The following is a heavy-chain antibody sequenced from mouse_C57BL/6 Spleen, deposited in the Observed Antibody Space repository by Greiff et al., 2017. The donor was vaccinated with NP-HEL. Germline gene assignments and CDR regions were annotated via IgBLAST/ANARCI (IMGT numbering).Heavy chain of an antibody. CDR2: INYDGSST. J-gene: IGHJ4*01. CDR1: GFTFSDYY. Sequence: EVMLVESEGGLVQPGSSMKLSCTASGFTFSDYYMAWVRQVPEKGLEWVANINYDGSSTYYLDSLKSRFIISRDNAKNILYLQMSSLKSEDTATYYCAREATVYYAMDDWGQGTSVTVAS. CDR3: AREATVYYAMDD. V-gene: IGHV5-16*01. D-gene: IGHD1-1*01.